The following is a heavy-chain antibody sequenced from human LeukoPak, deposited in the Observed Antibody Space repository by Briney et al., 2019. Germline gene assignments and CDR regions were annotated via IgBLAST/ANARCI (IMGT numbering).Heavy chain of an antibody. CDR1: GFSFSGSD. Sequence: AGGSLKLSCAASGFSFSGSDMHWVLQASGKGLEWVGRITTKAHNYAPAYGASVKGRFTVSRDDSKNTAYLQMNSLKTEDTALYYCTTYISGHYWGQGTLVTVSS. CDR3: TTYISGHY. D-gene: IGHD6-19*01. V-gene: IGHV3-73*01. CDR2: ITTKAHNYAP. J-gene: IGHJ4*02.